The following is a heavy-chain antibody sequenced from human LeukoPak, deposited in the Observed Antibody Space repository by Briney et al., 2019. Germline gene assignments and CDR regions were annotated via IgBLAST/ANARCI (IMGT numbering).Heavy chain of an antibody. CDR1: GYTFTSYD. D-gene: IGHD1-26*01. V-gene: IGHV1-8*01. J-gene: IGHJ4*02. CDR2: MNPNSGNT. Sequence: ASVKVSCKASGYTFTSYDINWVRQAPGQGLEWMGWMNPNSGNTGYAQKFQGRVTMTRNTSISTAYMELSSLRSEDTAVYYCARGLRIVGATPKPNSKYYSDFWGRGTLVTVSS. CDR3: ARGLRIVGATPKPNSKYYSDF.